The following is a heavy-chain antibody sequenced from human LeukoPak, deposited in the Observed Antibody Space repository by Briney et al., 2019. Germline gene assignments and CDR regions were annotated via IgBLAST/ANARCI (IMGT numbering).Heavy chain of an antibody. D-gene: IGHD1-7*01. CDR3: ARYRGAELPTPISSVTGTTTVRGVRNAFDI. CDR1: GFTFSSYA. J-gene: IGHJ3*02. V-gene: IGHV3-23*01. CDR2: ISGSGGST. Sequence: GGSLRLSCAASGFTFSSYAMSWVRQAPGKGLEWVSAISGSGGSTFYADSVKGRFTISRGNSKNTLYLQMNTLRAEDTAVYYCARYRGAELPTPISSVTGTTTVRGVRNAFDIWGQGTMVTVSS.